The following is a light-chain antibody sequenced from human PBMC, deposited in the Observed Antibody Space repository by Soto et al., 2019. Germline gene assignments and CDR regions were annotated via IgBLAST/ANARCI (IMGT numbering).Light chain of an antibody. CDR1: SREVGGDNY. Sequence: QSALTQPASVSGSPGQSITISCTGTSREVGGDNYVSWYQQHPGKAPKLMIYDVSNRPSGVSNRFSGSKSGNTASLTISGLQAEDEADYYCSSYTSSSTLVFGGGTKLTVL. V-gene: IGLV2-14*01. CDR2: DVS. J-gene: IGLJ2*01. CDR3: SSYTSSSTLV.